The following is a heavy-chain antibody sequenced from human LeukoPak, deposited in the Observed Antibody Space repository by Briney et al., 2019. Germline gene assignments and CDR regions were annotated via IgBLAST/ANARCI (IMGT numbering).Heavy chain of an antibody. D-gene: IGHD5-18*01. Sequence: SETLSLTCTVSDGSINNYYWTWIRQPPGKGLEWIGCIHYSGSTNYNPSLKSRVTISIGTSKKDFSLKLTSVTAADTAMYYCARGAALVTGKYFDYWGHGTLVTVSS. CDR3: ARGAALVTGKYFDY. V-gene: IGHV4-59*08. CDR2: IHYSGST. J-gene: IGHJ4*01. CDR1: DGSINNYY.